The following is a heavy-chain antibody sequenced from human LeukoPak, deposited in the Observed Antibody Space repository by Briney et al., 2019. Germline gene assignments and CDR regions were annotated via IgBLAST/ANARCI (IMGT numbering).Heavy chain of an antibody. J-gene: IGHJ4*02. CDR3: ARGGDGGIWFGELFPHDY. CDR1: AFTFSDYD. Sequence: GGSLRLSCTASAFTFSDYDMSWIRQAPGKGLEWVAQIRSDVSSIYYTDSVKGRFTISRDNTKNSLFLQMNSLRAEDTAVYYCARGGDGGIWFGELFPHDYWGQGTLVTVSS. D-gene: IGHD3-10*01. CDR2: IRSDVSSI. V-gene: IGHV3-11*04.